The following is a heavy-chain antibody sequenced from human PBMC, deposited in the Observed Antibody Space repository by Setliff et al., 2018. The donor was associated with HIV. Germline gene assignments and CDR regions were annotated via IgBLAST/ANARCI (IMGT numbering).Heavy chain of an antibody. CDR2: FHYTGGT. V-gene: IGHV4-59*12. CDR1: GVSINTYY. D-gene: IGHD3-22*01. Sequence: SETLSLTCSVSGVSINTYYWNWVRQSGTGLEWIGYFHYTGGTSYNPFLTRRVTISADTSKNQFSLKLSSVTAADTAVFYCARLTTTYYYYSSAYYHPVWGQGTLVTVSS. CDR3: ARLTTTYYYYSSAYYHPV. J-gene: IGHJ4*02.